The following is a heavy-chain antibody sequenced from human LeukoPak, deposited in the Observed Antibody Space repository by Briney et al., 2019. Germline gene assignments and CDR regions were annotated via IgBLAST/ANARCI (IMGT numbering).Heavy chain of an antibody. CDR2: IYYSGST. CDR3: ARERVGVVPAAIDY. J-gene: IGHJ4*02. D-gene: IGHD2-2*02. V-gene: IGHV4-59*11. Sequence: SETLSLTCTVSGGSISSHYWSWIRQPPGKGLEWIGYIYYSGSTNCNPSLKSRVTISVDTSKNQFSLKLSSVTAADTAVYYCARERVGVVPAAIDYSGQGTLVTVFS. CDR1: GGSISSHY.